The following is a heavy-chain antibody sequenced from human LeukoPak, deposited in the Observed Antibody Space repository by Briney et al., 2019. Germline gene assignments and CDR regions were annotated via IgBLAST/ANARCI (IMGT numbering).Heavy chain of an antibody. V-gene: IGHV1-46*01. D-gene: IGHD1-26*01. CDR2: INPGGGST. CDR1: GYTFTNYY. Sequence: AASVKVSCKASGYTFTNYYLHWVRQAPGQGLEWMGVINPGGGSTTYAQKLQGRVTMTTDTSTSTAYVELRSLRSDDTAVYYCARDRLSAAGGWDLVFDYWGQGTLVTVSS. CDR3: ARDRLSAAGGWDLVFDY. J-gene: IGHJ4*02.